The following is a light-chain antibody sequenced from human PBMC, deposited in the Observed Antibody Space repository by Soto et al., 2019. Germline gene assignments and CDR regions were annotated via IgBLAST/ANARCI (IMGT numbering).Light chain of an antibody. CDR3: SSYTNSDTLV. J-gene: IGLJ3*02. V-gene: IGLV2-14*01. Sequence: QSALTQPASVSGSPGQSITISCTGTSSDIGAYNSVSWYQQHPGKAPKLMIYEVSDRPSGVSNRFSGSKSGNTASLTISGLQPEDEADYHCSSYTNSDTLVFGGGTQLTVL. CDR1: SSDIGAYNS. CDR2: EVS.